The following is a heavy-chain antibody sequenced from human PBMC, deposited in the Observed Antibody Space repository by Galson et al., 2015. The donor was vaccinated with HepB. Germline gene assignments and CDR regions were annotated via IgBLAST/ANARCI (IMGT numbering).Heavy chain of an antibody. CDR3: ARHPDRIQLWSSQAFDI. CDR2: ISYDGSNK. D-gene: IGHD5-18*01. V-gene: IGHV3-30-3*01. CDR1: GFTFSSYA. Sequence: SLRLSCAASGFTFSSYAMHWVRQAPGKGLEWVAVISYDGSNKYYADSVKGRFTISRDNSKNTLYLQMNSLRAEDTAVDYCARHPDRIQLWSSQAFDIWGQGTMVTVSS. J-gene: IGHJ3*02.